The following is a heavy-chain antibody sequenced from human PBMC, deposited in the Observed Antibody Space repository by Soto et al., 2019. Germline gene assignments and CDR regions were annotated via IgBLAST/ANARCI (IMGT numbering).Heavy chain of an antibody. V-gene: IGHV4-59*01. J-gene: IGHJ4*02. CDR1: GGSISPYY. CDR3: ARQPDDGDYGYYFEY. CDR2: IYYPGTA. D-gene: IGHD4-17*01. Sequence: QVQLLESGPGLVNPSQTLSLSCTVSGGSISPYYWSWLRQSPGKGLEWLGYIYYPGTADYKPSLANRVTLSVDTSTNRFSLELTSVTAADTAVYYCARQPDDGDYGYYFEYWGPGILVTVSS.